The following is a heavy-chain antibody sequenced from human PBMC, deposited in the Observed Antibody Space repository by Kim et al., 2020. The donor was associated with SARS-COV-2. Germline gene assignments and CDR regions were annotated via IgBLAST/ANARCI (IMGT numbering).Heavy chain of an antibody. V-gene: IGHV3-7*03. CDR3: ARVGLGGYSGYDPNYYYYGMDV. D-gene: IGHD5-12*01. CDR2: IKQDGSEK. CDR1: GFTFSSYW. J-gene: IGHJ6*02. Sequence: GGSLRLSCAASGFTFSSYWMSWVRQAPGKGLEWVANIKQDGSEKYYVDSVKGRFTISRDNAKNSLYLQMNSLRAEDTAVYYCARVGLGGYSGYDPNYYYYGMDVWGQGTTVTVSS.